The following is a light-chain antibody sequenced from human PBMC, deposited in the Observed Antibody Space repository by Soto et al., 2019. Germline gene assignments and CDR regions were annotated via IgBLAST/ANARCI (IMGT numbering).Light chain of an antibody. Sequence: DIVMTQSPDSLAVSLGERATINCKSSQSVLYSSNNKNYLAWYQQKPGQPPKLLIYRASTRESGVPDRFSGSGSGTDFTLTISNLQAEDVAVYYCQQYYSTLPTFGQGTKVEIK. CDR2: RAS. CDR3: QQYYSTLPT. J-gene: IGKJ1*01. CDR1: QSVLYSSNNKNY. V-gene: IGKV4-1*01.